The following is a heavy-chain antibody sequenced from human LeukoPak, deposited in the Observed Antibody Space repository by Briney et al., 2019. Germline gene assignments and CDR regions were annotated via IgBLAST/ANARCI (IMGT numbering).Heavy chain of an antibody. CDR3: AKTKGYSYGYYFDY. J-gene: IGHJ4*02. D-gene: IGHD5-18*01. CDR2: LSYDSFNK. Sequence: GLFLSLSWAAGGFTFSSYATQWLRQSLGKGLWLVAVLSYDSFNKYYADFVKGRFTFSRDNYKNTLYLQMNCLRAEDTAVYYSAKTKGYSYGYYFDYWGQGTLVTVSS. V-gene: IGHV3-30*18. CDR1: GFTFSSYA.